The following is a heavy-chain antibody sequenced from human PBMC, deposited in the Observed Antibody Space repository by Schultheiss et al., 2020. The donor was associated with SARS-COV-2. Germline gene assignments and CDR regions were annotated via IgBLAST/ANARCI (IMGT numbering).Heavy chain of an antibody. CDR2: INPNSGGT. Sequence: ASVKVSCKASGYTFTSYGISWVRQAPGQGLEWMGWINPNSGGTNYAQKFQGRVTITADKSTSTAYMELSSLRSEDTAVYYCARGATVTTRPYYYYGMDVWGQGTTVTVSS. CDR3: ARGATVTTRPYYYYGMDV. J-gene: IGHJ6*02. D-gene: IGHD4-11*01. V-gene: IGHV1-18*01. CDR1: GYTFTSYG.